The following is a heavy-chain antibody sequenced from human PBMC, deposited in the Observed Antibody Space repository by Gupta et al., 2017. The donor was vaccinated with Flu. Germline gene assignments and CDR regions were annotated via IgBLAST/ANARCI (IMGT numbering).Heavy chain of an antibody. CDR3: AKDLPYSSDNWFDP. Sequence: SYARSWVRKAPGKGLEWVSAISGSGGSTYYADSVKGRFTISRDNSKNTLYLQMNSLRAEDTAVYYCAKDLPYSSDNWFDPWGQGTLVTVSS. V-gene: IGHV3-23*01. CDR1: SYA. J-gene: IGHJ5*02. CDR2: ISGSGGST. D-gene: IGHD6-19*01.